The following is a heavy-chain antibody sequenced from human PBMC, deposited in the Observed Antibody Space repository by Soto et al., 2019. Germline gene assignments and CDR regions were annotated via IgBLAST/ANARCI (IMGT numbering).Heavy chain of an antibody. CDR1: GGSFSGYY. Sequence: SLTCAVYGGSFSGYYWSWIRQPPGKGLEWIGEINHSGSTNYNPSLKSRVTISVDTSKNQFSLKLSSVTAADTAVYYCARGQRYLGYSSSWSPTNYYYGMDVWGQGTTVTVSS. D-gene: IGHD6-13*01. V-gene: IGHV4-34*01. CDR3: ARGQRYLGYSSSWSPTNYYYGMDV. J-gene: IGHJ6*02. CDR2: INHSGST.